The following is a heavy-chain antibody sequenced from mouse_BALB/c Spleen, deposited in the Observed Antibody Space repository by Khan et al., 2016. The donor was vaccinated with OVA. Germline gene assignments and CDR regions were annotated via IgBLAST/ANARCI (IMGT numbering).Heavy chain of an antibody. J-gene: IGHJ1*01. CDR1: GYTFSSYW. D-gene: IGHD1-1*02. V-gene: IGHV1-9*01. CDR3: ARYGSHCYFDV. CDR2: ILPGSGST. Sequence: QVQLKQSGAELMKPGASVKISCKATGYTFSSYWIEWVKQRPGHGLEWIGEILPGSGSTNYNERFKGKATFTADTSSNTVYMQLSSLTSDDSAVYYCARYGSHCYFDVWGAGTTVTGSS.